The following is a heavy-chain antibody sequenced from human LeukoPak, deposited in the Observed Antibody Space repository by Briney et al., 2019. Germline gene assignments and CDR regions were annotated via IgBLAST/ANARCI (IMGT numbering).Heavy chain of an antibody. J-gene: IGHJ5*02. CDR3: ARDRMAGAYYYGSGSYTFDP. V-gene: IGHV3-74*01. Sequence: PGGSLRLFCAASGFTFSSYWMHWVRQAPGKGLVWVSRINSDGSSTSYADSVKGRFTISRDNAKSTLYLQMNSLRAEDTAVYYCARDRMAGAYYYGSGSYTFDPWGQGTLVTVSS. CDR2: INSDGSST. CDR1: GFTFSSYW. D-gene: IGHD3-10*01.